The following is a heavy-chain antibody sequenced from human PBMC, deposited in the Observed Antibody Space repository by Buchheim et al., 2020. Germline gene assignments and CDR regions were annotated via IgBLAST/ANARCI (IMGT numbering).Heavy chain of an antibody. CDR3: AKERGVVPAAILSYYYYGMDV. CDR2: ISSSSSYI. V-gene: IGHV3-21*01. D-gene: IGHD2-2*02. CDR1: GFTFSSYS. J-gene: IGHJ6*02. Sequence: EVQLVESGGGLVKPGGSLRLSCAASGFTFSSYSMNWVRQAPGKGLEWVSSISSSSSYIYYADSVKGRFTISRDNAKNSLYLQMNSLRAEDTAVYYCAKERGVVPAAILSYYYYGMDVWGQGTT.